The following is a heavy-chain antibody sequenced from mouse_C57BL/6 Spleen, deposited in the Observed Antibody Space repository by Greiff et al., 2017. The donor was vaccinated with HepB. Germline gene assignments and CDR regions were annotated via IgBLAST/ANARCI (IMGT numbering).Heavy chain of an antibody. V-gene: IGHV1-55*01. D-gene: IGHD2-4*01. CDR1: GYTFTSYW. CDR2: IYPGSGST. CDR3: ARVGYYDYDGGFDY. Sequence: QVQLQQPGAELVKPGASVKMSCKASGYTFTSYWITWVKQRPGQGLEWIGDIYPGSGSTNYNEKFKSKATLTVDTSSNTAYMQLSSLTSEDSAVYYCARVGYYDYDGGFDYWGQGTTLTVSS. J-gene: IGHJ2*01.